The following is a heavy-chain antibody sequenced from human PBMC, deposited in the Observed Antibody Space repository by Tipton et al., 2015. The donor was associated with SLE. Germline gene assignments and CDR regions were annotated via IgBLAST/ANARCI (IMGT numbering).Heavy chain of an antibody. Sequence: TLSLTCAVSGYSISNNNWWSWIRQHPGKGLEWIAYVYYSGSIYYNPSLQGRGSISVDTSKNQFSLTLSSVTAADTALYYCARHRAAEMATPYFDYWGQGILVTVSS. CDR3: ARHRAAEMATPYFDY. D-gene: IGHD5-24*01. CDR2: VYYSGSI. CDR1: GYSISNNNW. J-gene: IGHJ4*02. V-gene: IGHV4-28*02.